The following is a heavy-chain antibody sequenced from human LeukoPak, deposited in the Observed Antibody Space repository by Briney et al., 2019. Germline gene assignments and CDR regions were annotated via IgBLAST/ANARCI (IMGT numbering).Heavy chain of an antibody. V-gene: IGHV3-23*01. J-gene: IGHJ4*02. D-gene: IGHD6-19*01. CDR2: ISGTGGAT. Sequence: GESLKSCCAASGFSFSNYAMSWLRQAPGKGLEWVSAISGTGGATYFADSVQGRFTLTRANSKTTMYMQTNSLRAEDTAVYYCAKGACSSGWYDFFNYWGQGTLVTVSS. CDR3: AKGACSSGWYDFFNY. CDR1: GFSFSNYA.